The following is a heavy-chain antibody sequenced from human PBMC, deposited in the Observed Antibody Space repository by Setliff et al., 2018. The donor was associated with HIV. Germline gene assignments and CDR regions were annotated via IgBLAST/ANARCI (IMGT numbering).Heavy chain of an antibody. V-gene: IGHV3-7*03. CDR1: GFIIRNHW. J-gene: IGHJ4*02. D-gene: IGHD3-22*01. CDR2: IKEDGSEI. CDR3: AKELAASGLGYFDS. Sequence: GSLRLSCAASGFIIRNHWMTWVRQAPGKGLEWVANIKEDGSEIYFVDSLKGRFTASRDNARNSLYLQMNSLRAEDTAVYYCAKELAASGLGYFDSWGRGILVTVSS.